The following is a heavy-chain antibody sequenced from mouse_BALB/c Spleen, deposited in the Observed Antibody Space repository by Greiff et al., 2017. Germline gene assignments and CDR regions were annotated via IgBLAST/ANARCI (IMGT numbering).Heavy chain of an antibody. CDR2: INPYNDGT. CDR3: ARCHVSSYFDV. D-gene: IGHD1-1*01. CDR1: GYTFTSYV. V-gene: IGHV1-14*01. J-gene: IGHJ1*01. Sequence: VQLKQSGPELVKPGASVKMSCKASGYTFTSYVMHWVKQKPGQGLEWIGYINPYNDGTKYNEKFKGKATLTSDKSSSTAYMELSSLTSEDSAVYYCARCHVSSYFDVWGAGTTVTVSS.